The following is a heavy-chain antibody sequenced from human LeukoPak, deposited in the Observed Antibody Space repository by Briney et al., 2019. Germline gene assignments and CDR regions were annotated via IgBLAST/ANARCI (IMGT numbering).Heavy chain of an antibody. V-gene: IGHV3-30*18. CDR2: ISYDGSNK. CDR1: GFTFSSYG. J-gene: IGHJ5*02. Sequence: GGSLRLSCAASGFTFSSYGMHWVRQAPGKGLEWVAVISYDGSNKYYADSVKGRFTISRDNSKNTLYLQMNSLRAEDTAVYYCAKDRKERLLWFGDGNWFDPWGQGTLVTVSS. D-gene: IGHD3-10*01. CDR3: AKDRKERLLWFGDGNWFDP.